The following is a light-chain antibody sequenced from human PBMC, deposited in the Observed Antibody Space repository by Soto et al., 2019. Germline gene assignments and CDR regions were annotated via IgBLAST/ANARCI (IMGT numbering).Light chain of an antibody. CDR1: QSVSSN. V-gene: IGKV3-15*01. J-gene: IGKJ1*01. Sequence: EIVMTQSPATLSLSPGERATLSCRASQSVSSNLAWYQQKPGQAPRLLIYCASTRATGIPARFSGSGSGTEFTLTISSLQSEDFAVYYCQQYNNWPWTFGQVNKVEIK. CDR2: CAS. CDR3: QQYNNWPWT.